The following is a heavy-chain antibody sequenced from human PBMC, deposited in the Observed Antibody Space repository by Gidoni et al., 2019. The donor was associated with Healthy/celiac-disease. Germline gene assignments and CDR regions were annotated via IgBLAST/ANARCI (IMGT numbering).Heavy chain of an antibody. J-gene: IGHJ4*02. CDR2: IRSKANSYAT. V-gene: IGHV3-73*02. CDR1: GFTFSGAA. Sequence: EVQLVESGGGLVQPGGSLTLSCAASGFTFSGAAMHWVRQASGKGREWVGRIRSKANSYATAYAASVKGRFTISRDDSKNTAYLQMNSLKTEDTAVYYCNGDYYDSSGYRGRWGQGTLVTVSS. CDR3: NGDYYDSSGYRGR. D-gene: IGHD3-22*01.